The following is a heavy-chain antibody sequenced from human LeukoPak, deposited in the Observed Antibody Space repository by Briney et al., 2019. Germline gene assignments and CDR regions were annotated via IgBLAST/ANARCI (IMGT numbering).Heavy chain of an antibody. D-gene: IGHD6-19*01. CDR2: IIPIFGTA. V-gene: IGHV1-69*01. J-gene: IGHJ4*02. CDR3: ARASQGGSSGWYRGVYYFDY. CDR1: GGTFSSYA. Sequence: SVKVSCKASGGTFSSYAISWVRQAPGQGLEWVGGIIPIFGTANYAQKFQGRVTITADESTSTAYMELSSLRSEDTAVYYCARASQGGSSGWYRGVYYFDYWGQGTLVTVSS.